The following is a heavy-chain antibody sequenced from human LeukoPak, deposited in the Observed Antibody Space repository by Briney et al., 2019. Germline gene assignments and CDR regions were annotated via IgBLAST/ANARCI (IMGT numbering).Heavy chain of an antibody. CDR2: INHSGST. CDR1: GGSFSGYY. D-gene: IGHD5-18*01. V-gene: IGHV4-34*01. Sequence: SATLSLTCAVSGGSFSGYYWSWIRPPPGKGLEWIGEINHSGSTNYNPSLKSRVTISVDTSKNQFSLKLSSVTAADTAVYYCARVGIQLWLRYFDYWGQGTLVTVSS. J-gene: IGHJ4*02. CDR3: ARVGIQLWLRYFDY.